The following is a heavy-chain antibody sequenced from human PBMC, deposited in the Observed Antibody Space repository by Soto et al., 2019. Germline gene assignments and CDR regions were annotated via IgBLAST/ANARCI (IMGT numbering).Heavy chain of an antibody. Sequence: EVQVVESGGGLVQPGGSLRLSCAASGFNFHTYWLHWVRRAPGKGLEWVSRIHDSGRDGSYADSVKGRFTIFRDNAKNTLFLQMSSLRAEDTAVYYCAKDQAAAGTISRYFQHWGQGTLVTVSS. CDR3: AKDQAAAGTISRYFQH. J-gene: IGHJ1*01. V-gene: IGHV3-74*01. D-gene: IGHD6-13*01. CDR1: GFNFHTYW. CDR2: IHDSGRDG.